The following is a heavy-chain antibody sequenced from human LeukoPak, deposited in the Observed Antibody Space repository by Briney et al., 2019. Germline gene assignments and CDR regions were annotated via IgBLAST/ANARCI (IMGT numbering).Heavy chain of an antibody. Sequence: PSETLSLTCTVSGYSISSAYYWGGIRQPPGKGLEWIGSIYHSGSTYYNPSLKSRVTISVDTSKNQFSLKLSSVTAADTAVYYSARDIAAAGFDAFDIWGQGTMVTVSS. CDR2: IYHSGST. D-gene: IGHD6-13*01. J-gene: IGHJ3*02. CDR3: ARDIAAAGFDAFDI. V-gene: IGHV4-38-2*02. CDR1: GYSISSAYY.